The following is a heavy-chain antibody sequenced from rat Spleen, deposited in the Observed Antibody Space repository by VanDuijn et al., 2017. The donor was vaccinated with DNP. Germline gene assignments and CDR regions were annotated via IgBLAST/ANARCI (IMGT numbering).Heavy chain of an antibody. V-gene: IGHV2S8*01. CDR3: TRLPGYNIYWFAH. J-gene: IGHJ3*01. D-gene: IGHD1-4*01. CDR1: GFSLSSYG. Sequence: QVQLKESGPGLVQPSQTLSLTCTVSGFSLSSYGVSWVRQPPGKGLEWIAAISSDGATFYNSALKSRLSFSRDTSKSQVFLKMDSVQAEDTAIYFCTRLPGYNIYWFAHWGQGTLVTVSS. CDR2: ISSDGAT.